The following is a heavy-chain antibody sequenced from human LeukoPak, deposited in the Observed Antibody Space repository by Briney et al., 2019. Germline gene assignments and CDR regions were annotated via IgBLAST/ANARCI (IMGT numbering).Heavy chain of an antibody. CDR1: GGSISSGRYY. Sequence: SETLSLTCTVSGGSISSGRYYWSWIRQPAGKGLEWIGRIYTSGRTNYNPSLKSRVTISVDTSTNHFSLKLSSVTAADTAVYYCARGLRGYSCGYVPWELAHYMDVWGKGTTVAISS. D-gene: IGHD5-18*01. V-gene: IGHV4-61*02. CDR3: ARGLRGYSCGYVPWELAHYMDV. J-gene: IGHJ6*03. CDR2: IYTSGRT.